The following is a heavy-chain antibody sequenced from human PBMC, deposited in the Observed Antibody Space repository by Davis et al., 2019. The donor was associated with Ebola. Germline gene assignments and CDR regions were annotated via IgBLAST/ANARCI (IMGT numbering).Heavy chain of an antibody. CDR1: GFTFGDYA. V-gene: IGHV3-49*04. J-gene: IGHJ4*02. CDR3: AKGHLLHFDY. Sequence: GESLKISCTASGFTFGDYAMNWVRQAPGKGLEWVGFIRSKAYGGTTEYAASVKGRFTISRDDSKSIAYLQMNSLKTEDTAVYYCAKGHLLHFDYWGQGTLVTVSS. CDR2: IRSKAYGGTT.